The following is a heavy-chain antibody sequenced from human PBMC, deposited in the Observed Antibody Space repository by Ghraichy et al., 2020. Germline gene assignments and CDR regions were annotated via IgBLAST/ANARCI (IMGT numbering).Heavy chain of an antibody. V-gene: IGHV4-39*01. CDR2: IYDSGST. Sequence: SETLSLTCTVSGGSISSDTYYWGWIRQPPGKGLEWIGSIYDSGSTYYNPSLKSRVTISIDTSKNQFSLKLNSVTAADTALYYCARLQWRTAYFFYFDFWGPGILVTVSS. CDR1: GGSISSDTYY. J-gene: IGHJ4*02. D-gene: IGHD3/OR15-3a*01. CDR3: ARLQWRTAYFFYFDF.